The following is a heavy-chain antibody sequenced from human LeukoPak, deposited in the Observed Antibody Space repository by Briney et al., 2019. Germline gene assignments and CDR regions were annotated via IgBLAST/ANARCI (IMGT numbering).Heavy chain of an antibody. V-gene: IGHV3-15*01. CDR3: TTDRYYDNSELQFQH. D-gene: IGHD3-22*01. Sequence: GGSLRLSCAASRFTFSNYWMAWVRQAPGKGLEWLGRIKRETDGGTIDYAAPVKGRFTISRDDSRNTLYLQMDSLKIEDTAVYYCTTDRYYDNSELQFQHWGQGTLVTVSS. CDR2: IKRETDGGTI. J-gene: IGHJ1*01. CDR1: RFTFSNYW.